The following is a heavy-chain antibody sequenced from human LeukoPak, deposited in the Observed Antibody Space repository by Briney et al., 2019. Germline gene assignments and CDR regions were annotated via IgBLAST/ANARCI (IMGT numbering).Heavy chain of an antibody. V-gene: IGHV3-30*18. CDR3: AKDYYGPPPYYYGMDV. CDR1: GFTFSSYG. CDR2: ISYDGSNK. D-gene: IGHD3-10*01. Sequence: GGSLRLSCAASGFTFSSYGMHWVRQAPGKGLEWVAVISYDGSNKYYADSVKGRFTISRDNSKNTLYLQMNSLRAEDTAVYYCAKDYYGPPPYYYGMDVWGQGTTVIVSS. J-gene: IGHJ6*02.